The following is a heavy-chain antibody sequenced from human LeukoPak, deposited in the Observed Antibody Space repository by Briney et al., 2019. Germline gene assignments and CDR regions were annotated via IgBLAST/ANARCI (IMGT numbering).Heavy chain of an antibody. CDR1: GGSISSGGYH. D-gene: IGHD2-15*01. Sequence: PSETLSLTCTVSGGSISSGGYHWRWIRQHPGKGLEWIGYIYYSGSTYYNPSLKSRVTISVDTSKNQFSLKLSSVTAADTAVYYCASGVVVVAATLSYWFDPWGQGTLVTVSS. V-gene: IGHV4-31*03. CDR3: ASGVVVVAATLSYWFDP. J-gene: IGHJ5*02. CDR2: IYYSGST.